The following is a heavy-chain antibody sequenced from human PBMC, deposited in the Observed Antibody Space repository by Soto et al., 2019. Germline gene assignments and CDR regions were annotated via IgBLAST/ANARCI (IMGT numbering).Heavy chain of an antibody. J-gene: IGHJ4*02. Sequence: QVQLVQSGAELKKPGSSVKVSCKSSGGSFRHSAVPWVRQAPGQGLEWMGGIIPIFNTPNYAQKFQGRVAFTADDSTATAYMELTSLTSEDTAVYYCASRPRNGYNRWGQGTLVTVSS. D-gene: IGHD5-12*01. CDR2: IIPIFNTP. CDR3: ASRPRNGYNR. CDR1: GGSFRHSA. V-gene: IGHV1-69*01.